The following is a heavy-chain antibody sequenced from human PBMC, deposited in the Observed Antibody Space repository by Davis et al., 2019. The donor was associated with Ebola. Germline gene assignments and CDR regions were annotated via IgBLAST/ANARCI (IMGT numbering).Heavy chain of an antibody. CDR3: TRLSEVRCSSTSCYVGWGYYYGMDV. Sequence: GESLKISCTASGFTFGDYAMSWVRQAPGKGLEWVGFIRSKAYGGTTEYAASVKGRFTISRDDSKSIAYLQMNSLKTEDTAVYYCTRLSEVRCSSTSCYVGWGYYYGMDVWGKGTTVTVSS. V-gene: IGHV3-49*04. J-gene: IGHJ6*04. CDR2: IRSKAYGGTT. D-gene: IGHD2-2*01. CDR1: GFTFGDYA.